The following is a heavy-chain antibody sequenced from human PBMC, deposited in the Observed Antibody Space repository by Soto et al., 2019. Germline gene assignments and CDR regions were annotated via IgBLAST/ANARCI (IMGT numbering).Heavy chain of an antibody. CDR1: GGTFSSYA. D-gene: IGHD2-2*01. Sequence: ASVKVSWKASGGTFSSYAISWVRQAPGQGLEWMGGIIPIFGTANYAQKFQGRVTITADESTSTAYMELSSLRSEDTAVYYCARDHLASRKYWYFDLWGRGTLVTVSS. CDR2: IIPIFGTA. CDR3: ARDHLASRKYWYFDL. V-gene: IGHV1-69*13. J-gene: IGHJ2*01.